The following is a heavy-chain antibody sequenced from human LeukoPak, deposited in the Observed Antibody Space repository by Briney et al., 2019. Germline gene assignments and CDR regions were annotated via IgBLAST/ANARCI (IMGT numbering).Heavy chain of an antibody. CDR3: AGAGYSSGWYSNWFDP. CDR1: GYSISSGYY. CDR2: IYHSGST. V-gene: IGHV4-38-2*02. Sequence: SETLSLTCTVSGYSISSGYYWGWIRQPPGKGLERIGSIYHSGSTYYNPSLKSRVTISVDTSKNQFSLKLSSVTAADTAVYYCAGAGYSSGWYSNWFDPWGRGTLVTVSS. D-gene: IGHD6-19*01. J-gene: IGHJ5*02.